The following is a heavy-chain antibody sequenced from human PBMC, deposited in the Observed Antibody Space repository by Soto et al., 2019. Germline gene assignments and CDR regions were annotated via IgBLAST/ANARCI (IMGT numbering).Heavy chain of an antibody. Sequence: ASVKVSCKASGYTFTSYAMHWVRQAPGQRLEWMGWINAGNGNTKYSQKFQGRVTITRDTSASTAYMELSSLRSEDTAVYYCASVLLLWFGESGGAFDIWGQGTMVTVSS. V-gene: IGHV1-3*01. D-gene: IGHD3-10*01. CDR3: ASVLLLWFGESGGAFDI. CDR2: INAGNGNT. J-gene: IGHJ3*02. CDR1: GYTFTSYA.